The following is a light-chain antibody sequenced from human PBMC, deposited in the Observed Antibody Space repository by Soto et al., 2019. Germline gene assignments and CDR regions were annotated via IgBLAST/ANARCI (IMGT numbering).Light chain of an antibody. Sequence: QSALTQPASVSGSPGQSITISCTGISSDVGGYNYVSWYQQHPGKAPKLMIYEVTNRPSGVSNRFSGSKSGNTASLTISGLQAEDEADYYCSSYTCTSTPSVFGTGTKLTVL. V-gene: IGLV2-14*01. CDR3: SSYTCTSTPSV. CDR2: EVT. J-gene: IGLJ1*01. CDR1: SSDVGGYNY.